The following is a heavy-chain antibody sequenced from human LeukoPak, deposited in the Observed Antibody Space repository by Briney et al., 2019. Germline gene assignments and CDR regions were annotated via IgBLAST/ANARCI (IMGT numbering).Heavy chain of an antibody. V-gene: IGHV3-74*01. CDR3: ARGNSHAFDI. CDR2: INSDGSST. D-gene: IGHD3-10*01. Sequence: PGGSLRLSCAASGFTVSSNYMSWVRQAPGKGLVWVSRINSDGSSTSYADSVKGRFTISRDNAKNTLYLQMNSLRVEDTAVYYCARGNSHAFDIWGQGTMVTVSS. CDR1: GFTVSSNY. J-gene: IGHJ3*02.